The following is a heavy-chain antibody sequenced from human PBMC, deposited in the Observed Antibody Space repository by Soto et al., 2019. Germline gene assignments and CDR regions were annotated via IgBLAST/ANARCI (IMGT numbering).Heavy chain of an antibody. CDR1: GYTFTSYG. CDR2: ISAYNGNT. J-gene: IGHJ4*02. V-gene: IGHV1-18*04. Sequence: GASVKVSCKASGYTFTSYGISWVRQAPGQGLEWMGWISAYNGNTNYAQKLQGRVTMTTDTSTSTAYMELRSLRSDDTAVYYCARDLDASTSGWCAYWGQGTLVTVSS. D-gene: IGHD6-19*01. CDR3: ARDLDASTSGWCAY.